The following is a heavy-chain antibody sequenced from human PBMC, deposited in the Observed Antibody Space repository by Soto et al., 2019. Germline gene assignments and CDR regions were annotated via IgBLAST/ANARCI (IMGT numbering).Heavy chain of an antibody. J-gene: IGHJ4*02. Sequence: QLQLQESGPGLVKPSETLSLSCTVSGGSISSGSYYWGWIRQPPGKGLEWIGSIYYSGSAYYNPSLESRVAISVDTSNNQFSLMLSSVTAADTALYYCARHITLADLYFDYWGQGTLVTVSS. D-gene: IGHD3-10*01. CDR1: GGSISSGSYY. CDR2: IYYSGSA. CDR3: ARHITLADLYFDY. V-gene: IGHV4-39*01.